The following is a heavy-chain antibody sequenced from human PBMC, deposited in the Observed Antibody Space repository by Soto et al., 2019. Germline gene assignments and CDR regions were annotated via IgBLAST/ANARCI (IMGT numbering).Heavy chain of an antibody. D-gene: IGHD3-16*01. CDR3: ASRLRDGDNYDSYFDS. CDR1: GGSISSGGYS. V-gene: IGHV4-61*08. J-gene: IGHJ4*02. Sequence: PSETLSLTCAVSGGSISSGGYSWSWIRQPPGKGLEWIGYIYYSGSTNYNPSLKSRVTISVDTSKKQFSLKLSSVTAADTAVYYCASRLRDGDNYDSYFDSWGQGTLVTVSS. CDR2: IYYSGST.